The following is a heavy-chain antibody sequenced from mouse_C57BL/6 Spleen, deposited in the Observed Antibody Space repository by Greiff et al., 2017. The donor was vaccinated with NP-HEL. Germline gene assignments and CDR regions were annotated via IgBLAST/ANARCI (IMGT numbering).Heavy chain of an antibody. CDR3: ARSGYLDY. CDR1: GFTFSSYG. J-gene: IGHJ2*01. D-gene: IGHD3-1*01. V-gene: IGHV5-6*01. Sequence: VQLKQSGGDLVKPGGSLKLSCAASGFTFSSYGMSWVRQTPDKRLEWVATISSGGSYTYYPDSVKGRFTISRDNAKNTLYLQMSSLKSEDTAMYYCARSGYLDYWGQGTTLTVSS. CDR2: ISSGGSYT.